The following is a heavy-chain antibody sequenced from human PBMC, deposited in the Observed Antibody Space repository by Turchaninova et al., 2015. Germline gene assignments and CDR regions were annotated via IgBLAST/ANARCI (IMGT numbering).Heavy chain of an antibody. CDR1: GFTFSDFW. CDR2: IKPDGSDT. V-gene: IGHV3-7*01. Sequence: EGQLVESGGGLVQPGGSLRLSCAASGFTFSDFWMSWVRQAPGKGLEGVANIKPDGSDTYYVDSVRGRFTISRANAKNSRYLQMNSLRAEDTAVYYCASEKSWSFDYWGQGTLVTASS. CDR3: ASEKSWSFDY. J-gene: IGHJ4*02. D-gene: IGHD3-3*01.